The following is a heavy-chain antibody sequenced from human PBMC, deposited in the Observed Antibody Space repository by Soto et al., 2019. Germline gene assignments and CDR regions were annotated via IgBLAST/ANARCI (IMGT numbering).Heavy chain of an antibody. V-gene: IGHV3-30*18. J-gene: IGHJ4*02. CDR1: GLTFSITG. D-gene: IGHD6-19*01. CDR3: AKDWGIAVAAH. Sequence: QVQLVESGGGVVRPGGALSLSFAASGLTFSITGMHWVRQAPGKGLEWVAVISHDGGNKYYGDSVKGRFTISRDNSKNTLYLQMNSLRADDTAVYYCAKDWGIAVAAHWGQGTLVTVSS. CDR2: ISHDGGNK.